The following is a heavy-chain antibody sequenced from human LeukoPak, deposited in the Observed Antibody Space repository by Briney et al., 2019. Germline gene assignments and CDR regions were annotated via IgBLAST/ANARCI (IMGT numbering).Heavy chain of an antibody. CDR3: ARGTRTAVFYYYYYYGMDV. V-gene: IGHV1-8*01. CDR1: GYTFTSYD. J-gene: IGHJ6*02. D-gene: IGHD6-13*01. CDR2: MNPNSGNT. Sequence: ASVKVSCKASGYTFTSYDIKWVRQATGQGLEWMGWMNPNSGNTGYAQKFQGRVTMTRNTSISTAYMELSSLRSENTAVYYCARGTRTAVFYYYYYYGMDVWGQGTTVTVSS.